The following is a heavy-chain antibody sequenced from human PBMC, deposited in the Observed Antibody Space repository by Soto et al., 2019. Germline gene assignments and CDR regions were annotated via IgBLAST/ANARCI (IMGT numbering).Heavy chain of an antibody. CDR3: ARDRPLSGYYQILDY. Sequence: GGSLRLSCAASGFTFSSYGMHWVRQAPGKGLEWVAVIWYDGSNKYYADSVKGRFTISRDNSKNTLYLQMNSLRAEDTAVYYCARDRPLSGYYQILDYWGQGTLVTVSS. V-gene: IGHV3-33*01. CDR2: IWYDGSNK. J-gene: IGHJ4*02. D-gene: IGHD3-22*01. CDR1: GFTFSSYG.